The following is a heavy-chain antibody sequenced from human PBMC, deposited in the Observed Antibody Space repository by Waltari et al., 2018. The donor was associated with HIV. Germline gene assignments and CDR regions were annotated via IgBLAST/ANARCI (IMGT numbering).Heavy chain of an antibody. CDR1: GFTVCVLV. CDR3: TRTFGVVWGAPRFFDY. Sequence: EVRLLVSGGKIVTPGGSLRLSCGVSGFTVCVLVLSWVRQAPGQGLQWVSSITSDADKTFYADALKGRATVSRANFKNTLFLEITNLRVEDTGTYYCTRTFGVVWGAPRFFDYWGRGTLVFVSS. J-gene: IGHJ4*02. D-gene: IGHD3-16*01. V-gene: IGHV3-23*01. CDR2: ITSDADKT.